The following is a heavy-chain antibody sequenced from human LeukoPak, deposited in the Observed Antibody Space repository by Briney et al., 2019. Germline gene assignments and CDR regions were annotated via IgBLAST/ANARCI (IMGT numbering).Heavy chain of an antibody. D-gene: IGHD3-3*01. V-gene: IGHV3-30*04. J-gene: IGHJ4*02. CDR3: ARDSKYDFWSGYIDY. Sequence: GGSLRLSCAASGFTFSSYAMHWVRQAPGKGLEWVAVISYDGSNKYYADSVKGRFTISRDNSKNTLYLQMNSLRAEDTAVYYCARDSKYDFWSGYIDYWGQGTLVTVSS. CDR1: GFTFSSYA. CDR2: ISYDGSNK.